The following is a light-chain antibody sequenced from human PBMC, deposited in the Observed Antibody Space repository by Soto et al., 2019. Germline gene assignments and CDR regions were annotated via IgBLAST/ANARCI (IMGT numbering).Light chain of an antibody. CDR1: QGISNN. Sequence: DIQMTQSPSSLSASVGDRVTIACRASQGISNNLAWYQQKPGKVPKLLIYAASTLESGVPSRFSGSRSGTDFTLTISSLQPEDVAPYYFQKYDSAPLTFGGGTKLEIK. CDR2: AAS. V-gene: IGKV1-27*01. CDR3: QKYDSAPLT. J-gene: IGKJ4*01.